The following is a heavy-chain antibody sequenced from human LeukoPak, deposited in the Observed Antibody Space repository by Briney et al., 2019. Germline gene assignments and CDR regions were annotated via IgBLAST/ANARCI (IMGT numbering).Heavy chain of an antibody. CDR2: IYYSGST. CDR3: ASYYGDYGVSYYYYMDV. Sequence: PSETLSLTCTVSGGSISSSSYYWGWIRQPPGKGLEWIGSIYYSGSTYYNPSLKSRVTISVDTSKNQFSLKLSSVTAADTAVYYCASYYGDYGVSYYYYMDVWGKGTTVTVPS. CDR1: GGSISSSSYY. V-gene: IGHV4-39*01. J-gene: IGHJ6*03. D-gene: IGHD4-17*01.